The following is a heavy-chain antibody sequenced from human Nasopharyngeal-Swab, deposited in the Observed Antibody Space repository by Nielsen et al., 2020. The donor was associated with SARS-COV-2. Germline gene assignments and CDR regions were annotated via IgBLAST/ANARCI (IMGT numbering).Heavy chain of an antibody. D-gene: IGHD1-26*01. CDR3: ARSPGAFFDY. Sequence: WIRQPPGKGLEWVSAISGSGGSTYYADSVKGRFTISRDNSKNTLYLQMNSLRAEDTAVYYCARSPGAFFDYWGQGTLVTVSS. CDR2: ISGSGGST. V-gene: IGHV3-23*01. J-gene: IGHJ4*02.